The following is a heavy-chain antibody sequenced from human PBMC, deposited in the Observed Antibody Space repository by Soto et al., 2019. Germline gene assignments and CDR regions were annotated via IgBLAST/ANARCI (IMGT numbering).Heavy chain of an antibody. D-gene: IGHD3-10*01. Sequence: SETLSLTCVVSGYSISSGYQWGLIRRPPGKGPEWIGSFYHDGRTRYNPPLESRVTISVDTSKNQFSLNLNSVTVADTAMYYCARDFYGSRAAGWFAPWGQGTLVTVSS. CDR3: ARDFYGSRAAGWFAP. CDR2: FYHDGRT. CDR1: GYSISSGYQ. J-gene: IGHJ5*02. V-gene: IGHV4-38-2*02.